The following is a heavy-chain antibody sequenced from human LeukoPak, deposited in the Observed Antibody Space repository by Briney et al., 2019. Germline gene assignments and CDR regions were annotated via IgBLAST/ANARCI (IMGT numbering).Heavy chain of an antibody. CDR3: AKGDSGLLWFGESALIDY. D-gene: IGHD3-10*01. CDR2: ISYDGSNK. J-gene: IGHJ4*02. Sequence: PGRSLRLSCAASGFTSSSYGMHWVRQAPGKGLEWVAVISYDGSNKYYADSVKGRFTISRDNSKNTLYLQMNSLRAEDTAVYYCAKGDSGLLWFGESALIDYWGQGTLVTVSS. CDR1: GFTSSSYG. V-gene: IGHV3-30*18.